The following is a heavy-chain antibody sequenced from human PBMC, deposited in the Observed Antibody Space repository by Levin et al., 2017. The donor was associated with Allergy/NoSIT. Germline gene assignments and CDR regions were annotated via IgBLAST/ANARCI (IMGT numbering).Heavy chain of an antibody. Sequence: GGSLRLSCAASGFTFSDYYMSWIRQAPGKGLEWVSYISSSSSYTNYADSVKGRFTISRDNAKNSLHLQMNSLRAEDTAVYYCARERLAVAGTGFDYWGQGTLVTVSS. CDR1: GFTFSDYY. J-gene: IGHJ4*02. CDR3: ARERLAVAGTGFDY. CDR2: ISSSSSYT. D-gene: IGHD6-19*01. V-gene: IGHV3-11*05.